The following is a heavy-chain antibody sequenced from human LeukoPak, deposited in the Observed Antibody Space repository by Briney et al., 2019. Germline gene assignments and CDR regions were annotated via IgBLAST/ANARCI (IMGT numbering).Heavy chain of an antibody. CDR3: ARGVGVAGTIYFDY. CDR1: GFTLTSKY. CDR2: IHTGGST. J-gene: IGHJ4*02. D-gene: IGHD6-19*01. V-gene: IGHV3-53*01. Sequence: RGSLRLSCAASGFTLTSKYMSWVRQAPGKGLEWVSGIHTGGSTYYADSVKGLFSISRDNSKNTLYNQMNSLRAEDTAVYCGARGVGVAGTIYFDYWGQGTLVTVSS.